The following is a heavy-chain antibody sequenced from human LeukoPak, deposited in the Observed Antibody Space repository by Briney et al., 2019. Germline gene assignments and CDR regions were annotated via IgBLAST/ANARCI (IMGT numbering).Heavy chain of an antibody. CDR1: GFTFSSYA. CDR3: ARELGLSVGVTPFAS. Sequence: PGGSLRLSCAASGFTFSSYAMSWVRQAPGKGLEWVSAISGSGGSTYYADSVKGRFTISRDHSKDTLYLQMNSLRAEDTAVYYCARELGLSVGVTPFASWGRGTLVTVSS. D-gene: IGHD1-26*01. V-gene: IGHV3-23*01. CDR2: ISGSGGST. J-gene: IGHJ4*02.